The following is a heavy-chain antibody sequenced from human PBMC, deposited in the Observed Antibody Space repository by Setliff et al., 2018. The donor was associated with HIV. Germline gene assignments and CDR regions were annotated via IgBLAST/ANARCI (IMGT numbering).Heavy chain of an antibody. CDR3: VRHVSSSAVFDP. Sequence: GESLKISCKGFGYSFTSYLIAWVRQTHGKSREWMGNIHPRDSDTRYSPSFQGQVTPSVDKSISTASLQWSSLKASDTAMYYCVRHVSSSAVFDPWGQGTLVTVSS. CDR2: IHPRDSDT. J-gene: IGHJ5*02. V-gene: IGHV5-51*01. D-gene: IGHD3-10*01. CDR1: GYSFTSYL.